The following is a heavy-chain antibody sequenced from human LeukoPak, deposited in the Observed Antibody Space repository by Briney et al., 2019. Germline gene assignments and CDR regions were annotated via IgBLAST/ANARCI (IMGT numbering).Heavy chain of an antibody. D-gene: IGHD6-19*01. Sequence: GGSLRLSCAASGFTFSSYDMHWVRQATGKGLEWVSAIGTAGDTYYPGSVKGRFTISRENAKNSLYLQMNSLRAGDTAVYYCARGYYSSGHFDYWGQGTLVTVSS. CDR1: GFTFSSYD. CDR3: ARGYYSSGHFDY. CDR2: IGTAGDT. V-gene: IGHV3-13*01. J-gene: IGHJ4*02.